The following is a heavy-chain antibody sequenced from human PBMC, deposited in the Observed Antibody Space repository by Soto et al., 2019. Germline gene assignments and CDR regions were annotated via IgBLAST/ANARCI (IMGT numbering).Heavy chain of an antibody. CDR3: ARDGRMGTFDY. CDR1: GGSISSGGYY. V-gene: IGHV4-31*03. CDR2: IYYSGST. Sequence: PSETLSLTCTVSGGSISSGGYYWSWIRQHPGKGLEWIGYIYYSGSTYYNPSLKSRVTISVDTSKNQFSLRLSSVTAADTAVYYCARDGRMGTFDYWGQGALVTVSS. D-gene: IGHD1-1*01. J-gene: IGHJ4*02.